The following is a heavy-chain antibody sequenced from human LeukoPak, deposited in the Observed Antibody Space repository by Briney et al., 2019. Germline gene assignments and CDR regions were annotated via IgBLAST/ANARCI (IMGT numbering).Heavy chain of an antibody. CDR2: VSAGHHA. CDR1: GLTLGGHD. D-gene: IGHD5-18*01. J-gene: IGHJ4*02. Sequence: GGSLRLSCTASGLTLGGHDMHWVRQTTGDGLEWVAAVSAGHHAFYAGSVKGRFTVSREDAKNSLYLQMNSLRAGDTAVYYCVREARGYHYTYFDYWGQGPLVTVSS. V-gene: IGHV3-13*01. CDR3: VREARGYHYTYFDY.